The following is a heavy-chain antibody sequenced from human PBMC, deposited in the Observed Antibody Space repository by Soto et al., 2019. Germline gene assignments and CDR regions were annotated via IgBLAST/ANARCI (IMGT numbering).Heavy chain of an antibody. CDR1: GDSVSSNSAA. CDR2: TYYRSKWYN. D-gene: IGHD6-13*01. Sequence: SQTLSLTCAISGDSVSSNSAAWNWIRQSPSRGLEWLGRTYYRSKWYNDYAVSVKSRITINPHTSKNQFSLQLNSVTPEDTAVYYCARSGSLYSSSWWVDAFDIWGQGTMVTVSS. CDR3: ARSGSLYSSSWWVDAFDI. V-gene: IGHV6-1*01. J-gene: IGHJ3*02.